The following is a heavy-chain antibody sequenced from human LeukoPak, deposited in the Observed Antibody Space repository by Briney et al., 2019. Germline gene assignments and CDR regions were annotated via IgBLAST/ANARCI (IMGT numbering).Heavy chain of an antibody. D-gene: IGHD5-18*01. Sequence: PSETLSLTCTVSGGSISGYYWSWIRQPPGKGLEWIGYIYYSGSTNYNPSLKSRVTISVDTSKNQFSLKLSSVTAADTAVYYCAREGGYTYGVLDYWGQGTLVTVSS. CDR1: GGSISGYY. J-gene: IGHJ4*02. V-gene: IGHV4-59*01. CDR2: IYYSGST. CDR3: AREGGYTYGVLDY.